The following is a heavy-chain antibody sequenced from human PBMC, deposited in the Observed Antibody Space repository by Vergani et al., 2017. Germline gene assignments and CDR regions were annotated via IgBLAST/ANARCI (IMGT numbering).Heavy chain of an antibody. CDR1: GDSISSGVYY. CDR2: IYSTGIT. CDR3: ARMGGYDEGDAFRIGYFDS. D-gene: IGHD3-22*01. J-gene: IGHJ4*02. V-gene: IGHV4-31*03. Sequence: QVQLQESGPGLVKPSQTLSLTCSVSGDSISSGVYYWNWIRQHPGKGLDWIGYIYSTGITHHNPSLRRRINMSVDTSKNQFSLKLNSVTAADTAMYYCARMGGYDEGDAFRIGYFDSWGPGILVTVSS.